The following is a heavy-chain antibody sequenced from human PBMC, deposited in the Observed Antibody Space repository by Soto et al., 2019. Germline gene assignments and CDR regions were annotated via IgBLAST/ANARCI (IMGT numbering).Heavy chain of an antibody. Sequence: EVPLLESGGGLVQPGGSLRLSCAASGLTFSSYAMSWVRQAPGTGLEWVSGIGESGDDTYYADSVKGRFTISRDNSKNTLSLQMKSLRAEDTAVYYCAKELERHFDFDSWGQGTLVIVSS. D-gene: IGHD1-1*01. J-gene: IGHJ4*02. V-gene: IGHV3-23*01. CDR2: IGESGDDT. CDR3: AKELERHFDFDS. CDR1: GLTFSSYA.